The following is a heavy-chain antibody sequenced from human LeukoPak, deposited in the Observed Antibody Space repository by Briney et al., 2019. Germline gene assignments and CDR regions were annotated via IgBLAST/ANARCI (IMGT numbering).Heavy chain of an antibody. D-gene: IGHD6-13*01. J-gene: IGHJ4*02. V-gene: IGHV3-48*01. CDR1: GFTFSSYS. CDR2: ISSISSTI. CDR3: ARGGIAAAAPGY. Sequence: GGSLRLSCAASGFTFSSYSMNWVRQAPGKGLEWVSYISSISSTIYYADSVKGRFTISRDNAKNSLYLQMNSLRAEDTAVYYCARGGIAAAAPGYWGQGTLVTVSS.